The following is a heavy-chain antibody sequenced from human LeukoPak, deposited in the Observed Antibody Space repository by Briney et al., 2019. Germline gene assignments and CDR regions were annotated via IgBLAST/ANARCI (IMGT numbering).Heavy chain of an antibody. CDR2: IIPIFGTA. J-gene: IGHJ4*02. V-gene: IGHV1-69*13. CDR1: GGTFSSYA. Sequence: SVKVSCKASGGTFSSYAISWVRQAPGQGLEWMGGIIPIFGTANYAQKFQGRVTITADESTSTAYMELSSLRSEDTAVYYCASEGYDILTGYLYYWGQGTLVTVSS. D-gene: IGHD3-9*01. CDR3: ASEGYDILTGYLYY.